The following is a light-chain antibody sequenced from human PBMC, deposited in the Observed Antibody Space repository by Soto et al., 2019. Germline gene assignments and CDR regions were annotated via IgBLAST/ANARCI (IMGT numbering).Light chain of an antibody. Sequence: DIQMTQSPSSLSASVGDRVTITCRASQSISSYLNWYQQKPGKAPKLLIYAASSLQSGVPSRFSGNGSGTDFTLTISSLHPEDFASYYCQHSYSDPRTFGGGTKVEIK. V-gene: IGKV1-39*01. CDR2: AAS. CDR3: QHSYSDPRT. CDR1: QSISSY. J-gene: IGKJ4*01.